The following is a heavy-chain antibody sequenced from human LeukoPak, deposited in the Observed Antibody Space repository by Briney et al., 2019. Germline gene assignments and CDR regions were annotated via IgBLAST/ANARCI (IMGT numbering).Heavy chain of an antibody. CDR2: ISSSGGPI. V-gene: IGHV3-48*03. CDR1: GFPFSSYE. D-gene: IGHD3-22*01. CDR3: ARGGDSYSSGYHFRFEY. J-gene: IGHJ4*02. Sequence: GGSLRLSCAASGFPFSSYEMTWVRQAPGKGLEWISYISSSGGPIHYSDSVKGRFTVSRDNAKNSLYLQMSSLRAEDTAVYYCARGGDSYSSGYHFRFEYWGQGTLVTVSS.